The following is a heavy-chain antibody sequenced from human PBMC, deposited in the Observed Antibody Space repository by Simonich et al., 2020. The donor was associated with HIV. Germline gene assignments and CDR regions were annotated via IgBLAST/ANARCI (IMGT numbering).Heavy chain of an antibody. V-gene: IGHV1-18*01. D-gene: IGHD2-21*02. CDR1: GYTFTNYG. J-gene: IGHJ5*02. CDR2: IRTNNGDT. Sequence: QVQLVQSGAEVKKPGASVKVSCKASGYTFTNYGITWVRQAPGQGPEYMGWIRTNNGDTNYAQKYRGRVTMTRDTSINTAFMELNSLRSDDTAVYYCARGPDLGGDHFDPWGQGTLVTVSS. CDR3: ARGPDLGGDHFDP.